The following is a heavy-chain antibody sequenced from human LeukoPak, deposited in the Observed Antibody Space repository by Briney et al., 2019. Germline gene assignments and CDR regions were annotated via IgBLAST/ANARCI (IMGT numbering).Heavy chain of an antibody. V-gene: IGHV1-69*01. CDR3: ARDYVIQKWVPLGL. D-gene: IGHD1-26*01. J-gene: IGHJ4*02. Sequence: SVKVSCKASGGTFSSYAISWVRQAPGQGLEWMGGIIPIFGTANYAQRFQGRVTITADESTSTAYMELSSLRSEDTAVYYCARDYVIQKWVPLGLWGQGTLVTVSS. CDR1: GGTFSSYA. CDR2: IIPIFGTA.